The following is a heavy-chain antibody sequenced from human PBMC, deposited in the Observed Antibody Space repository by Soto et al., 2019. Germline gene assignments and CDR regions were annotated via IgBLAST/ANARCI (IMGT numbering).Heavy chain of an antibody. J-gene: IGHJ4*02. V-gene: IGHV1-69*12. Sequence: QVQLVQSGAEVKKPGSSVKVSCKASGGTSSSYAISWVRQAPGQGLEWMGGIIPFFGTANYAQKFQGRVTXPADESTSTAYMELSSLRSEDTAVYYCARGGMRWLRSRHFDYWGQGTLVTVSS. CDR2: IIPFFGTA. D-gene: IGHD5-12*01. CDR3: ARGGMRWLRSRHFDY. CDR1: GGTSSSYA.